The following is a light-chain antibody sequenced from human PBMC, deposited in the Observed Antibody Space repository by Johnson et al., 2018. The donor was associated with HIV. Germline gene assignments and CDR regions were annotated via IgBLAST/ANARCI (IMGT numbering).Light chain of an antibody. CDR2: DND. Sequence: QSVLTQPPSVSAAPGQKVTISCSGSSSNIGNNFISWYQQLPGSAPKLLIYDNDKRPSGIPDRFYGSKSGTSATLGITGLQSGDEANYYCGTWDSSLSGVFGTGTAVTVL. V-gene: IGLV1-51*01. CDR1: SSNIGNNF. J-gene: IGLJ1*01. CDR3: GTWDSSLSGV.